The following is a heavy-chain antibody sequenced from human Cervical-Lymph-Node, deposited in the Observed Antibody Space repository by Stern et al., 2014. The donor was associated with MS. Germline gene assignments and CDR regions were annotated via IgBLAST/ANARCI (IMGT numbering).Heavy chain of an antibody. D-gene: IGHD1-26*01. CDR2: IMPILGTS. J-gene: IGHJ5*02. Sequence: VQLEVSGAEVKKPGSSVKVSCQASGGTLISYPISWVRQAPGQGLEWPGGIMPILGTSNYAHKFQGRVTITADESTTTIYMELRSLKSEDTAVYYCARHLGSHESGWFDPWGQGTLVTVSS. V-gene: IGHV1-69*01. CDR3: ARHLGSHESGWFDP. CDR1: GGTLISYP.